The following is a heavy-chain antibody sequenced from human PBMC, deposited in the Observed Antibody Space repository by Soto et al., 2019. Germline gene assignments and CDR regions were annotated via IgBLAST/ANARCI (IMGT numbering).Heavy chain of an antibody. V-gene: IGHV3-33*01. Sequence: PGGSLRLSCAASGFTFSSYGMHWVRQAPGKGLEWVAVIWYDGSNKYYADSVKGRFTISRDNSKNTLYLQMNSLRAEDTAVYYCARDAHCSSTSCTYYYYGMDVWGQGTTVTVSS. J-gene: IGHJ6*02. CDR2: IWYDGSNK. CDR3: ARDAHCSSTSCTYYYYGMDV. CDR1: GFTFSSYG. D-gene: IGHD2-2*01.